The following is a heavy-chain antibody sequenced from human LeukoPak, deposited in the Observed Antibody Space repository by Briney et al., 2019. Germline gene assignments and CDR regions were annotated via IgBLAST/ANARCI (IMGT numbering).Heavy chain of an antibody. CDR2: ISSSSSYI. CDR3: ARDVYCSGGSCYFSPIY. J-gene: IGHJ4*02. D-gene: IGHD2-15*01. Sequence: PGGSLRLSCAASGFTFSSYSMNWVRQAPGKGLEWVSSISSSSSYIYYADSVKGRFTISRDNAKNSLYLQMNSLRAEDTAVYYCARDVYCSGGSCYFSPIYWGQGTLVTVSS. CDR1: GFTFSSYS. V-gene: IGHV3-21*01.